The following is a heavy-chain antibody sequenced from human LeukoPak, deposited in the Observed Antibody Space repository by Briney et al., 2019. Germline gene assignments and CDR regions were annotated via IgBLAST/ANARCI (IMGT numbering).Heavy chain of an antibody. Sequence: ASVKVSCEASGYTFTGYYMHWVRQAPGQGLEWMGWINPNSGGTNYAQKFQGWVTMTRDTSISTAYMELSRLRSDDTAVYYCARVRITMVRGGDGMDVWGQGTTVTVSS. D-gene: IGHD3-10*01. CDR2: INPNSGGT. V-gene: IGHV1-2*04. J-gene: IGHJ6*02. CDR3: ARVRITMVRGGDGMDV. CDR1: GYTFTGYY.